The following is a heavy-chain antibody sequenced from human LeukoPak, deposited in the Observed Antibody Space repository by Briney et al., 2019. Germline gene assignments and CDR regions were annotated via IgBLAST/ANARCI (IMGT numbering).Heavy chain of an antibody. D-gene: IGHD1-26*01. CDR3: ARDRHNIVGATGSMDV. Sequence: SETLSLTCTHSGGSFSNYYWSWIRQPAGKRLEWIGQISTSGSTNYNPSLKSRFTLSIDTSKNQFSLKLSSLTAADTAVYYCARDRHNIVGATGSMDVWGKGTTVTISS. J-gene: IGHJ6*03. CDR2: ISTSGST. CDR1: GGSFSNYY. V-gene: IGHV4-4*07.